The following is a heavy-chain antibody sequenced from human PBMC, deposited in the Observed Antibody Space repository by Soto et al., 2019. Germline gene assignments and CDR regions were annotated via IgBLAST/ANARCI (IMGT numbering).Heavy chain of an antibody. D-gene: IGHD3-22*01. J-gene: IGHJ5*02. CDR2: INPSGGST. V-gene: IGHV1-46*01. CDR3: PRGSYYDSSGYYWFDP. Sequence: GXSVKVSCKASGYTFTSYYMHWVRQAPGQGLEWMGIINPSGGSTSYAQKFQGRVTMTRDTSTSTVYMELSSLRSEDTAVYYCPRGSYYDSSGYYWFDPWGQGTLVTVSS. CDR1: GYTFTSYY.